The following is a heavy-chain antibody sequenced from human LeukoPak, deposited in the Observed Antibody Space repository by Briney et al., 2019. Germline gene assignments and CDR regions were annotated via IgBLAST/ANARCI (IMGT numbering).Heavy chain of an antibody. J-gene: IGHJ3*02. CDR1: GFTFSSYG. CDR3: AKVRMVRGVTFRSWRAFDI. Sequence: GGSLRLSCAASGFTFSSYGMSWVRQAPGKGLEWVSAISGSGGSTYYADSVKGRFTISRDNSKNTLYLQMNSLRAEDTAVYYCAKVRMVRGVTFRSWRAFDIWGQGTMVTVSS. D-gene: IGHD3-10*01. V-gene: IGHV3-23*01. CDR2: ISGSGGST.